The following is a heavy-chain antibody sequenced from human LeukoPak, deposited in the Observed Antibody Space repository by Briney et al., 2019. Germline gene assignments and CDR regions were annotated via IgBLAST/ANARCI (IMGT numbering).Heavy chain of an antibody. CDR1: GGTFGSYV. CDR3: ARDRGGLDP. V-gene: IGHV1-69*13. CDR2: ILPIFGTA. Sequence: ASVKVSCKTSGGTFGSYVISWVRQAPGQGLDWMGGILPIFGTADYAQKFQGRVTITADESTNTAYMELKSLTSEDTAVYYCARDRGGLDPWGRGTLVTVSS. J-gene: IGHJ2*01. D-gene: IGHD3/OR15-3a*01.